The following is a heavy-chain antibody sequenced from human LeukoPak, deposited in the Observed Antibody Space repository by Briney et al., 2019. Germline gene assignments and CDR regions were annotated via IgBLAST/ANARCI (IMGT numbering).Heavy chain of an antibody. CDR3: ARAAPRFDY. V-gene: IGHV4-59*01. CDR2: TSYSDST. CDR1: GDSFSSGY. Sequence: SETLSLTCTLSGDSFSSGYWSWIRQPPGRGLEWIGYTSYSDSTRYSPSLKSRVTMSIDTTMNQFSLKVTSVTAADTAVYYCARAAPRFDYWGQGTLVTVSS. J-gene: IGHJ4*02.